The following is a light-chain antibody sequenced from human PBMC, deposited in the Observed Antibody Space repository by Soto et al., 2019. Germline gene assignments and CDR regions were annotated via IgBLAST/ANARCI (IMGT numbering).Light chain of an antibody. CDR3: SSYTSSSTL. CDR2: EVS. CDR1: SSDVGGYNY. Sequence: QSVLTQPASVSGSPGQSITISCTGTSSDVGGYNYVSWYQQHPGKAPKLMIYEVSNRPSGVFNRFSGSKSGNTASLTISGLQAEDEADYYCSSYTSSSTLFGTGTKVTVL. J-gene: IGLJ1*01. V-gene: IGLV2-14*01.